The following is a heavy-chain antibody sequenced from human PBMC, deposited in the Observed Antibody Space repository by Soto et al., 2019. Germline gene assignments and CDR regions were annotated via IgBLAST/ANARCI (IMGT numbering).Heavy chain of an antibody. D-gene: IGHD4-4*01. J-gene: IGHJ6*02. CDR1: GFTFSSYA. CDR2: ISGSGGST. CDR3: AKEEQHHYSNPFVYYYYGMDV. Sequence: GGSLRLSCAASGFTFSSYAMSWVRQAPGKGLEWVSAISGSGGSTYYADSVKGRFTISRDNSKNTLYLQMNSLRAEDTAVYYCAKEEQHHYSNPFVYYYYGMDVWGQGTTVTVSS. V-gene: IGHV3-23*01.